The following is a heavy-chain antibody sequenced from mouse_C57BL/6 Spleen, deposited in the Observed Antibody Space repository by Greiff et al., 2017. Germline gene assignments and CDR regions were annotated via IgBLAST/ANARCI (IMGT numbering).Heavy chain of an antibody. CDR3: ATLGSSYVNFDV. J-gene: IGHJ1*03. CDR2: IDPEDGDT. D-gene: IGHD1-1*01. V-gene: IGHV14-1*01. Sequence: EVQLQQSGAELVRPGASVKLSCTASGFNIKDYYMHWVKQRPEQGLEWIGRIDPEDGDTEYAPQFQGKATMTADTSSNTAYLQLSSLTSEDTAVYYFATLGSSYVNFDVWGTGTTVTVSS. CDR1: GFNIKDYY.